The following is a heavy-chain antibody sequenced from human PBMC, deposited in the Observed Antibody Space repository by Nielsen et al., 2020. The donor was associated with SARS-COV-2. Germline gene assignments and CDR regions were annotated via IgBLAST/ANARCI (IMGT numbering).Heavy chain of an antibody. CDR1: GFTFSSYG. J-gene: IGHJ6*03. D-gene: IGHD4-23*01. Sequence: GESLKISCAASGFTFSSYGMHWVRQAPGKGLEWVAVISYDGSNKYYADSVKGRFTISRDNSKNTLYLQMNSLRAEDTAVYYCARDRLRWSTRGGLHYYMDVWGKGTTVTVSS. CDR3: ARDRLRWSTRGGLHYYMDV. CDR2: ISYDGSNK. V-gene: IGHV3-33*05.